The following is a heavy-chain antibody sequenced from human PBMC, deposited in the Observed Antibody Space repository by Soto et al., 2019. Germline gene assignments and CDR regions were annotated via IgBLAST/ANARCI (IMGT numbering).Heavy chain of an antibody. CDR1: GFSFGSYA. D-gene: IGHD6-13*01. CDR3: AKGAGDSSSWYGRWFDP. CDR2: ISGSGGST. Sequence: PGGSLRLSCAASGFSFGSYALSWVRQAPGKGLEWVSAISGSGGSTYYADSVKGRFTISRDNSKNTLYLQMNSLRAEDTAVYYCAKGAGDSSSWYGRWFDPWGQGTLVTVSS. V-gene: IGHV3-23*01. J-gene: IGHJ5*02.